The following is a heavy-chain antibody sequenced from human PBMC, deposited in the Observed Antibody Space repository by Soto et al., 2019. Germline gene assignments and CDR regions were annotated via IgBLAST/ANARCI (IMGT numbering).Heavy chain of an antibody. J-gene: IGHJ5*02. V-gene: IGHV3-30*03. Sequence: GGSLRLSCAASGLTFSSYGMHWVRQAPGKGLERVAVIKSDGSNKYYTDSVKGRFTISKNQFSLTLSSVTAADTAVYYCASALYCSGGRCSFDPWGQGTLVTVSS. CDR3: ASALYCSGGRCSFDP. CDR2: IKSDGSNK. D-gene: IGHD2-15*01. CDR1: GLTFSSYG.